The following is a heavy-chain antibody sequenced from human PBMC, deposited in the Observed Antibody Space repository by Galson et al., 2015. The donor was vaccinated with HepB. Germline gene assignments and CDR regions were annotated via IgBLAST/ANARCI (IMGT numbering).Heavy chain of an antibody. D-gene: IGHD3-10*01. V-gene: IGHV3-23*01. CDR1: GFTFSSYA. J-gene: IGHJ4*02. Sequence: SLRLSCAASGFTFSSYAMTWVRQAPGKGLEWVSDISGSGGTTYYADSVKGRFTLSRDNSKNTLHLQMNSLRAEDTAVYYCAKAANDYYGSGNYYHVWGQGTLVSVSS. CDR3: AKAANDYYGSGNYYHV. CDR2: ISGSGGTT.